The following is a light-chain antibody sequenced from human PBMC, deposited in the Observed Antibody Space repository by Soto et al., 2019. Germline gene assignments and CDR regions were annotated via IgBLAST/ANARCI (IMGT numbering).Light chain of an antibody. Sequence: EIVLTQSPGTLSLSPGERATLSCRASQSVSSNYLAWYQQKPGQAPRLLIYGASNRATGIPDRFSGSGSGTDFTLTISRLEPGDFAVLYCQRYGDPPITFGQGTRLEIK. CDR1: QSVSSNY. CDR3: QRYGDPPIT. J-gene: IGKJ5*01. CDR2: GAS. V-gene: IGKV3-20*01.